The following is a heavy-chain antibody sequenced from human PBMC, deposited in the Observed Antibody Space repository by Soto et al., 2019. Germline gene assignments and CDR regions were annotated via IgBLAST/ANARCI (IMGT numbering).Heavy chain of an antibody. Sequence: EVQLVESGGGLVQPGGSLRLSCAGSGFTLSDHYIDWVRQAPGKGLEWVGRSRDKPQGYSTAYAASVKGRFTTSRDESKNSAYLQMNSLKTDDTAVYYCVRATYFSDSSGYNRCHDYWGQGTLVTVSS. D-gene: IGHD3-22*01. J-gene: IGHJ4*02. CDR1: GFTLSDHY. V-gene: IGHV3-72*01. CDR3: VRATYFSDSSGYNRCHDY. CDR2: SRDKPQGYST.